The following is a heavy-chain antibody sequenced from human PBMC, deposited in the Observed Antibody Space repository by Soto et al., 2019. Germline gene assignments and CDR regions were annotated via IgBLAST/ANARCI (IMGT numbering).Heavy chain of an antibody. V-gene: IGHV4-39*01. Sequence: SETLSLTCTVSGGSISSSSYYWGWIRQPPGKGLEWIGSIYYSGSTYYNPSLKSRVTISVDTSKNQFSLKLSSVTAADTAVYYCARLLGPRVFGVVYNWFDPWGQGTLVTVSS. D-gene: IGHD3-3*01. CDR1: GGSISSSSYY. CDR3: ARLLGPRVFGVVYNWFDP. CDR2: IYYSGST. J-gene: IGHJ5*02.